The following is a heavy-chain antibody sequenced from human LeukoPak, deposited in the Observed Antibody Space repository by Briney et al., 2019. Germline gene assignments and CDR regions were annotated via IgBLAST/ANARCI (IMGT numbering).Heavy chain of an antibody. CDR1: GFTFSNYE. V-gene: IGHV3-48*03. D-gene: IGHD5-18*01. J-gene: IGHJ4*02. CDR2: ISSSGSTI. CDR3: ARDYSYSSFDY. Sequence: GGSLRLSCAASGFTFSNYEMNWVRQAPGKGLEWVSYISSSGSTIYYADSVKGRFTISRDNAKNSLYLQMNSLRAEDTAVYYCARDYSYSSFDYWGQGTLVTVSS.